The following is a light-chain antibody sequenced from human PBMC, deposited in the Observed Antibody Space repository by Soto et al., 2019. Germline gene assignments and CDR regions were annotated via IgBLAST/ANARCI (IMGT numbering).Light chain of an antibody. J-gene: IGLJ1*01. Sequence: SALTQPAYVSGSPGQSITISCTGTSSDVGGYNYVSWYQQHPGKAPKFMIYDVSNRPSGVSNRFSGSKSGNTASLTISGLQAEYVADYYCSSYTTSNTRQIVFGTGTKVTVL. CDR2: DVS. CDR1: SSDVGGYNY. CDR3: SSYTTSNTRQIV. V-gene: IGLV2-14*01.